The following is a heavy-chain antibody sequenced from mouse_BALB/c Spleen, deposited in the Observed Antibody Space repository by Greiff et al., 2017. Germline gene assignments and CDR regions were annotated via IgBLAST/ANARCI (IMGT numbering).Heavy chain of an antibody. CDR1: GYTFTDYN. CDR3: APMITTAPFAY. J-gene: IGHJ3*01. CDR2: INPNNGGT. Sequence: VQLQQSGPELVKPGASVKIPCKASGYTFTDYNMDWVKQSHGKSLEWIGDINPNNGGTIYNQKFKGKATLTVDKSSSTAYMELRSLTSEDTAVYYCAPMITTAPFAYWGQGTLVTVSA. D-gene: IGHD2-4*01. V-gene: IGHV1-18*01.